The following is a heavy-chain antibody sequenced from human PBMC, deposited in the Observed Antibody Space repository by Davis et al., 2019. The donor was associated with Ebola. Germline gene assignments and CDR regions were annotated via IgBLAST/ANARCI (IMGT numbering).Heavy chain of an antibody. CDR2: IYYSGST. CDR1: GGSVSSGSYY. J-gene: IGHJ6*04. CDR3: ARGEWLVPMGV. D-gene: IGHD6-19*01. V-gene: IGHV4-61*01. Sequence: SPTCTVSGGSVSSGSYYWSWIRQPPGKGLEWIGYIYYSGSTNYNPSLKSRVTISVDTSKNQFSLKLSSVTAADTAVYYCARGEWLVPMGVWGKGTTVTVSS.